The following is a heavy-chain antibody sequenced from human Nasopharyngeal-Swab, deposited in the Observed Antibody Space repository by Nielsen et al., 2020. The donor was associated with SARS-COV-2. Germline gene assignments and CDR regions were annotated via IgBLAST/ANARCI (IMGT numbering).Heavy chain of an antibody. J-gene: IGHJ5*02. V-gene: IGHV4-34*01. CDR3: ARGGEQLVLGFDP. CDR2: INHSGST. Sequence: WIRQPPGKGLEWIGEINHSGSTNYNPSLKGRVTISVDTSKNQFSLKLSSVTAADTAVYYCARGGEQLVLGFDPWGQGTLVTVSS. D-gene: IGHD6-6*01.